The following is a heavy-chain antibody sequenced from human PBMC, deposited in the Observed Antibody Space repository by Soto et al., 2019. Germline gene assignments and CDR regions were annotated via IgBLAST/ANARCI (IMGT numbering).Heavy chain of an antibody. CDR2: ISSTGSGT. CDR1: GFTFSSYE. V-gene: IGHV3-48*03. Sequence: EMQLVESGGGLVQPGGSLRLSCAASGFTFSSYEMHWVRQAPGKGLEWISYISSTGSGTLYADSVRGRFTMSRDNTKNSVSLQMSSLRPEDTAVYYCVRDLHEPLATDALRVANWGQGTQVTVSS. D-gene: IGHD2-8*02. J-gene: IGHJ4*02. CDR3: VRDLHEPLATDALRVAN.